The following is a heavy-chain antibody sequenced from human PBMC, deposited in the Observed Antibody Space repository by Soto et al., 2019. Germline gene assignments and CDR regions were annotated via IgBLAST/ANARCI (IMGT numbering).Heavy chain of an antibody. V-gene: IGHV2-5*02. CDR3: AHRQTVYLEQWLVSPNDAFDI. CDR2: IYWDDDK. J-gene: IGHJ3*02. CDR1: GFSLSTSGVG. Sequence: SGPTLVKPTQTLTLTCTFSGFSLSTSGVGVGWIRQPPGKALEWLALIYWDDDKRYSPSLKSRLTITKDTSKNQVVLTMTNMDPLDTATYYCAHRQTVYLEQWLVSPNDAFDIWGQGTMVTVSS. D-gene: IGHD6-19*01.